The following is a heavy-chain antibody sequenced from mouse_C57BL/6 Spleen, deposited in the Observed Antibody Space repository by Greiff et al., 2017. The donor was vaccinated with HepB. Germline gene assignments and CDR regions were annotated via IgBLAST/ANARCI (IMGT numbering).Heavy chain of an antibody. J-gene: IGHJ2*01. CDR3: AREEILLLYDFDY. CDR2: IYPGSGST. Sequence: QVQLQQPGAELVKPGASVKMSCKASGYTFTSYWIPWVKQRPGQGLEWIGDIYPGSGSTNYNEKFKSKATLTVDTSSSTAYMQLSSLTSEDSAVYYWAREEILLLYDFDYWGQGTTLTVSS. D-gene: IGHD2-10*01. V-gene: IGHV1-55*01. CDR1: GYTFTSYW.